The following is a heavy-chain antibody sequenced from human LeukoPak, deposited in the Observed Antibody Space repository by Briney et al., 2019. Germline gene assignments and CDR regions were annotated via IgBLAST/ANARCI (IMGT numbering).Heavy chain of an antibody. J-gene: IGHJ3*02. CDR3: AGATSREAFDI. CDR1: GGSISDYY. V-gene: IGHV4-59*01. D-gene: IGHD2-2*01. CDR2: VHYSGST. Sequence: SETLSLTCTVSGGSISDYYWSWIRQPPGKRLEWIGYVHYSGSTNYTPSLKSRVTTSINTSKNQFSLRLSPVTAADTAVYYCAGATSREAFDIWGQGTLVTVSS.